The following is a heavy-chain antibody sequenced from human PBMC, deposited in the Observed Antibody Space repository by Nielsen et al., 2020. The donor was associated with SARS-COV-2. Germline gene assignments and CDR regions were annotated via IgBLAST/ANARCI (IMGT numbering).Heavy chain of an antibody. Sequence: GESLKISCAASGFTFSSYAMSWVRQAPGKGLEWVSAISGSGGSTYYADSVKGRFTISRDNSKNTLYLQMNSLRAEDTAVYYCAKVAGGGWTYWGQGTLVTVSS. D-gene: IGHD6-19*01. CDR3: AKVAGGGWTY. V-gene: IGHV3-23*01. CDR2: ISGSGGST. CDR1: GFTFSSYA. J-gene: IGHJ4*02.